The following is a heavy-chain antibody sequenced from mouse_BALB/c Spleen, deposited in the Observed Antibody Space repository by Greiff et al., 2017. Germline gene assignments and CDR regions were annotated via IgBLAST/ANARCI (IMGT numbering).Heavy chain of an antibody. CDR3: ARSGYGYSWFAY. Sequence: QVQLQQSGAELVRPGSSVKISCKASGYAFSSYWMNWVKQRPGQGLEWIGQIYPGDGDTNYNGKFKGKATLTADKSSSTAYMQLSSLTSEDSAVYYCARSGYGYSWFAYWGQGTLVTVSA. CDR2: IYPGDGDT. J-gene: IGHJ3*01. CDR1: GYAFSSYW. D-gene: IGHD2-2*01. V-gene: IGHV1-80*01.